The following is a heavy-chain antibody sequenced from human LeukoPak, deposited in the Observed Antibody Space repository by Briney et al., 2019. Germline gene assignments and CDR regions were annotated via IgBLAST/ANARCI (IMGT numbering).Heavy chain of an antibody. CDR3: ARDSSIAAAYY. D-gene: IGHD6-13*01. CDR1: GGTFSSYA. CDR2: VSAYNGNT. Sequence: ASVKVSCKASGGTFSSYAISWVRQAPGQGLEWMGWVSAYNGNTNYAQKLQGRVTMTTDTSTSTAYMELRSLRSDDTAVYYCARDSSIAAAYYWGQGTLVTVSS. V-gene: IGHV1-18*01. J-gene: IGHJ4*02.